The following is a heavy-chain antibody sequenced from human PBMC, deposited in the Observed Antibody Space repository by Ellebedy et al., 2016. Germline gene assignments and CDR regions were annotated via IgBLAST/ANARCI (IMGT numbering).Heavy chain of an antibody. CDR3: ARGGYGYYGGHNY. CDR1: GFSFDDYG. J-gene: IGHJ4*02. Sequence: GGSLRLSCAASGFSFDDYGMTWVRKGPGKGLEWVSSINWNGGKICYEESVKGRFTSSRDNAKNSLYLQMNSLIAEDTAFYYCARGGYGYYGGHNYWGQGTLVTVS. V-gene: IGHV3-20*04. D-gene: IGHD4-17*01. CDR2: INWNGGKI.